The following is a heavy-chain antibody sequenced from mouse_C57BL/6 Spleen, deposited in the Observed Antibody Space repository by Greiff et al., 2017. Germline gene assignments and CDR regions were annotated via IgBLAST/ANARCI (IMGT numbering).Heavy chain of an antibody. Sequence: QVQLQQPGAELVRPGSSVKLSCKASGYTFTSYWMHWVKQRPIQGLEWIGNIDPSDSETHYNQKFKDKATLTVDKSSSTAYMQLSSLTSEDSAVYYCASQRIYDDYGYAMDDWCQGTSVTVSS. CDR3: ASQRIYDDYGYAMDD. J-gene: IGHJ4*01. CDR2: IDPSDSET. V-gene: IGHV1-52*01. D-gene: IGHD2-4*01. CDR1: GYTFTSYW.